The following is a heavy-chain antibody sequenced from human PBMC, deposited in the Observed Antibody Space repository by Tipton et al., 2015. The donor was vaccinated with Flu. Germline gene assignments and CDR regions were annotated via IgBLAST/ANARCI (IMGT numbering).Heavy chain of an antibody. J-gene: IGHJ4*02. D-gene: IGHD6-19*01. Sequence: LSLTCAASGVIFSSYGMYWARQAPGKGLEWVAVISYDGSSKYYADSVKGRFTISRDNSKNALYLAINSLRTEDTAVYYCAKDGWDTSGWYPFDYWGQGTLVTVSS. CDR1: GVIFSSYG. V-gene: IGHV3-30*18. CDR3: AKDGWDTSGWYPFDY. CDR2: ISYDGSSK.